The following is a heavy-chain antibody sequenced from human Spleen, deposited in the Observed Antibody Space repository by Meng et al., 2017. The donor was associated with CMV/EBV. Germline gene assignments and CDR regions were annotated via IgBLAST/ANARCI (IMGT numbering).Heavy chain of an antibody. Sequence: LRVSCEGSGFIFGDFWMNWVRQAPGKGLEWVASIERDGREKFYVDSVKGRFTISRDNAKNTVYLQMNSLRDDDTAVYYCYMGHYSGAWGQGTLVTVSS. CDR3: YMGHYSGA. D-gene: IGHD2-21*01. V-gene: IGHV3-7*01. CDR2: IERDGREK. CDR1: GFIFGDFW. J-gene: IGHJ5*02.